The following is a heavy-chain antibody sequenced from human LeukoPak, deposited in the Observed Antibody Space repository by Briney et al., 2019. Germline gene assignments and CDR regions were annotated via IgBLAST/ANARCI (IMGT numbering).Heavy chain of an antibody. Sequence: GSSVKVSRKASGGTFSSYAISWVRQAPGQGLEWMGGIIPIFGTANYAQKFQGRVTITADESTSTAYMELSSLRSEDTAVYYCARDHQDALDIWGQGTMVTVSS. V-gene: IGHV1-69*01. CDR2: IIPIFGTA. CDR3: ARDHQDALDI. J-gene: IGHJ3*02. CDR1: GGTFSSYA.